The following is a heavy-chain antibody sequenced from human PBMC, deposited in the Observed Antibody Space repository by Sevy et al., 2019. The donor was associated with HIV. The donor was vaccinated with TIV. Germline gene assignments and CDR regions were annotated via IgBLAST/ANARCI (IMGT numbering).Heavy chain of an antibody. CDR1: GESVSSSY. D-gene: IGHD5-12*01. V-gene: IGHV4-34*01. J-gene: IGHJ4*02. CDR3: ARGRSPKRLPLLYSGYDHMTAHFFDY. Sequence: SETLSLTCAVYGESVSSSYWTWIRQPPGGGLDWVGEVDHSGGTSYNPSLKSRATVSLDTSKRHFSLKLTSVTAADTAVYFCARGRSPKRLPLLYSGYDHMTAHFFDYWGQGALVTVSS. CDR2: VDHSGGT.